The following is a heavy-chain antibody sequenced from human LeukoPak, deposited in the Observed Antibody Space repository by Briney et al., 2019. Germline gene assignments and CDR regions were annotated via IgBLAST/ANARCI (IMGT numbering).Heavy chain of an antibody. Sequence: PGGSLRLSCAAPGFTFNNAWMNWVRQAPGKGLEWVGRIKSKSDGGTTDYAAPVKGRFTISRDDSKSTLFLQMNSLRSEDTAVYYCTTSSGYDYLYGYWGQGILVTVSS. J-gene: IGHJ4*02. D-gene: IGHD5-12*01. V-gene: IGHV3-15*01. CDR1: GFTFNNAW. CDR2: IKSKSDGGTT. CDR3: TTSSGYDYLYGY.